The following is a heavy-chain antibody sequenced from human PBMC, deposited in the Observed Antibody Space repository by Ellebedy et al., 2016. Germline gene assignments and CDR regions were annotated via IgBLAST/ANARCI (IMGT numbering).Heavy chain of an antibody. CDR2: MNPNSGNT. D-gene: IGHD3-10*01. V-gene: IGHV1-8*01. CDR3: ARGWQPAEGSRDYYYYGMDV. J-gene: IGHJ6*02. CDR1: GYTFTSYD. Sequence: ASVKVSCKASGYTFTSYDINWVRQATGQGLEWMGWMNPNSGNTGYAQKFRGRVTMTRNTSISTAYMELSSLRSEDTAVYYCARGWQPAEGSRDYYYYGMDVWGQGTTVTVSS.